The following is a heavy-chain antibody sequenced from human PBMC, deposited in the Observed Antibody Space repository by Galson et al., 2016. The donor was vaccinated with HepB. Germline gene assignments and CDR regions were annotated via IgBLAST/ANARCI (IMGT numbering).Heavy chain of an antibody. V-gene: IGHV6-1*01. CDR3: ARAIHLGRGMDV. CDR1: GDSVSNNAAA. D-gene: IGHD5-18*01. CDR2: TYYRSQWDS. J-gene: IGHJ6*02. Sequence: AISGDSVSNNAAAWIWIRQSPSRGLEWLGRTYYRSQWDSDYAVSVKSRITIYSDTSKNLFSLQLNSVTSEDTAVYYCARAIHLGRGMDVWGHGTTVTVSS.